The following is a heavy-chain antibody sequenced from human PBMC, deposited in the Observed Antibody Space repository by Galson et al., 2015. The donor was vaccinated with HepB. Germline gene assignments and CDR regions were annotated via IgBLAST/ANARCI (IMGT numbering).Heavy chain of an antibody. D-gene: IGHD6-19*01. CDR2: ISYDGSNE. J-gene: IGHJ4*02. Sequence: LRLSCAASGFTFSNYGMHWVRQAPGKGLEWVAVISYDGSNEYYADSVKGRFTISRDNSKNTLYLQMDSLRAEDTALYYCAKDPYLYSALAGTMAGFDYWGQGTLVTVSS. V-gene: IGHV3-30*18. CDR3: AKDPYLYSALAGTMAGFDY. CDR1: GFTFSNYG.